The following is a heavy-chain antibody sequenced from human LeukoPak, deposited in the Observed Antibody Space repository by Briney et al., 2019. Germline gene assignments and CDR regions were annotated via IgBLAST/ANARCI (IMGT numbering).Heavy chain of an antibody. CDR2: MNPNSGNT. D-gene: IGHD3-16*01. CDR1: GYTFTSYD. J-gene: IGHJ4*02. Sequence: ASAKVSCKASGYTFTSYDINWVRQATGQGLEWMGWMNPNSGNTGYAQKFQGRVTMTRNTSISTAYMELSSLRSEDTAVYYCARVGPGLRLGELPYYFDYWGQGTLVTVSS. V-gene: IGHV1-8*01. CDR3: ARVGPGLRLGELPYYFDY.